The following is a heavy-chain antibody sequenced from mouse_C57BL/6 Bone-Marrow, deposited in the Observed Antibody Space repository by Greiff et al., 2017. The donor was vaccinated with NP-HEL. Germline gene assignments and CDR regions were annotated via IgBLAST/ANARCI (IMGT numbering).Heavy chain of an antibody. CDR3: ARGELWYFDY. CDR1: GFTFSSYA. CDR2: ISDGGSYT. V-gene: IGHV5-4*01. D-gene: IGHD1-1*02. J-gene: IGHJ2*01. Sequence: EVQLVESGGGLVKPGGSLKLSCAASGFTFSSYAMSWVRQTPEKRLEWVATISDGGSYTYYPDNVKGRFTISRDNAKNNLYLQMSHLKSEDTAMYYCARGELWYFDYWGQGTTLTVSS.